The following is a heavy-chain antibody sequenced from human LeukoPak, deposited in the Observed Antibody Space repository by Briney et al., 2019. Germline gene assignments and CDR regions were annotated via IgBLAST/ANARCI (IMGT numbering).Heavy chain of an antibody. Sequence: GGSLRLSCAASGFTFSSYSMNWVRQAPGKGLEWVSSISSSSSYIYYADSVKGRFTISRDNAKNSLYLQMNSQRAEDAAVYYCAREGYYYDSSGYPGASFDIWGQGTMVTVSS. CDR2: ISSSSSYI. J-gene: IGHJ3*02. D-gene: IGHD3-22*01. CDR3: AREGYYYDSSGYPGASFDI. CDR1: GFTFSSYS. V-gene: IGHV3-21*01.